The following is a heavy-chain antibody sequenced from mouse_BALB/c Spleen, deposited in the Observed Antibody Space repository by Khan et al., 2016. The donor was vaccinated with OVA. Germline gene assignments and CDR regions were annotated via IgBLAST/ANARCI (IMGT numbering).Heavy chain of an antibody. D-gene: IGHD1-1*01. J-gene: IGHJ2*01. CDR3: ATSYFYGYYFDY. Sequence: EVELVESGGGLVQPGGSRKLSCAASGFTFNNYGMYWVRQAPEKGLEWVAYISGDSNTIYYVDSVKGRFTISRDNPKNTLFLQMTSLMSEDTAMYYCATSYFYGYYFDYWGPGTTSQSP. V-gene: IGHV5-17*02. CDR1: GFTFNNYG. CDR2: ISGDSNTI.